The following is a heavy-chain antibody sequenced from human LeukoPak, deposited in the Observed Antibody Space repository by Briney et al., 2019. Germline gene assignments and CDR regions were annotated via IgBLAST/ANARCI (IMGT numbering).Heavy chain of an antibody. D-gene: IGHD2-2*01. J-gene: IGHJ5*02. CDR3: ARGPAIPYCSSTSCYLSRNWFDP. CDR2: IYYSGST. V-gene: IGHV4-30-4*01. Sequence: SETLSLTCTVSGGSISSDDYYWSWIRQPPGKGLEWIGYIYYSGSTYYNPSLKSRVTISVDTSKNQFSLKLSSVTAADTAVYYCARGPAIPYCSSTSCYLSRNWFDPWGQGTLVTVSS. CDR1: GGSISSDDYY.